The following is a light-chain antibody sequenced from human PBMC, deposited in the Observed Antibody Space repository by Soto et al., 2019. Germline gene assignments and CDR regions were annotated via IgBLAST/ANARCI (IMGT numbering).Light chain of an antibody. CDR1: QSVSSY. CDR3: QQRSNWPPLT. J-gene: IGKJ5*01. Sequence: EIVFTQSPATLSLSPGERATLSCSASQSVSSYLAWYQQKPGQAPRLLIYDASNRATGIPARFSGSGSGTDFTLTISSLEPEDFAVYYCQQRSNWPPLTFGQGTRLEIK. V-gene: IGKV3-11*01. CDR2: DAS.